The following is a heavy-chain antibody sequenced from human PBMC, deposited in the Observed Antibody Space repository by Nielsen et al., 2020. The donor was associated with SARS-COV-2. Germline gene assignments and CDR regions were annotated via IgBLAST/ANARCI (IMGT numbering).Heavy chain of an antibody. CDR2: ISSSSSYI. CDR3: ARVVQQQRPNYYYYGMDV. Sequence: WIRQPPGKGLEWVSSISSSSSYIYYADSVKGRFTISRDNAKNSLYLQMNSLRAEDTAVYYCARVVQQQRPNYYYYGMDVWGQGTRVTVSS. J-gene: IGHJ6*02. V-gene: IGHV3-21*01. D-gene: IGHD6-13*01.